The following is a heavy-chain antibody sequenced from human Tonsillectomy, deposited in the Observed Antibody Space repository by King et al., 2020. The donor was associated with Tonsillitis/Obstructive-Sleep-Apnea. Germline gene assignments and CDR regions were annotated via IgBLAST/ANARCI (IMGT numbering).Heavy chain of an antibody. Sequence: VQLQQSGPRLVKPSQTLSLTCAMSGDSVSSNGAAWNWIRQSPSRGLEWLGTTYYRSKWYNDYAISVKSRISIKADTSKNQFSLQLTSVTPEDTAVYYCARTITYTVYHGSGTYSNDYNYAVDVWGQGPTVTVSS. J-gene: IGHJ6*02. CDR1: GDSVSSNGAA. D-gene: IGHD3-10*01. CDR3: ARTITYTVYHGSGTYSNDYNYAVDV. CDR2: TYYRSKWYN. V-gene: IGHV6-1*01.